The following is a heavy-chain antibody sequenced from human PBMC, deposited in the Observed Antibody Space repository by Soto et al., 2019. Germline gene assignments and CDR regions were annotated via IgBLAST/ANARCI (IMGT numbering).Heavy chain of an antibody. V-gene: IGHV1-46*03. CDR3: ARGYCTNGVCSYYYYYMDV. CDR1: GYTFTSYY. Sequence: ASVKVSCKASGYTFTSYYMHWVRQAPGQGLEWMGIINPSGGSTSYAQKFQGRVTMTRDTSTSTVYMELSSLRSEDTAVYYCARGYCTNGVCSYYYYYMDVWGKGTTVTVSS. J-gene: IGHJ6*03. CDR2: INPSGGST. D-gene: IGHD2-8*01.